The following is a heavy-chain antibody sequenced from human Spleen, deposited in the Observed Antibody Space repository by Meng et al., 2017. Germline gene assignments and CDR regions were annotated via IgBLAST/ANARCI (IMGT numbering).Heavy chain of an antibody. CDR2: IHTSGYT. CDR1: GSSISSYY. CDR3: AREGGGAVAGTNDY. V-gene: IGHV4-4*07. J-gene: IGHJ4*02. Sequence: SETLSLTCAVSGSSISSYYWSWIRQPAGKGLEWIGRIHTSGYTNYKPSLQSRVTLSVDTSKNQFSLNLISVTAADTAVYYCAREGGGAVAGTNDYCGQGTLVTVSS. D-gene: IGHD6-19*01.